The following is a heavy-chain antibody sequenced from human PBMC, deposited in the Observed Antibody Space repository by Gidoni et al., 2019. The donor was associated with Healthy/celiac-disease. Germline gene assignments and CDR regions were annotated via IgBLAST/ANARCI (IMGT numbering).Heavy chain of an antibody. Sequence: EVQLLESGGGLVQPGGFLILFCAASGLTFSSYAMSWVRQAPGKGLEWVSAISGSGGSTYYADSVKGRFTICRDNSKNTLYLQMNSLRAEDTAVYYCAKGAWAMIVSHLDYWGQGTLVTVSS. CDR1: GLTFSSYA. D-gene: IGHD3-22*01. J-gene: IGHJ4*02. V-gene: IGHV3-23*01. CDR2: ISGSGGST. CDR3: AKGAWAMIVSHLDY.